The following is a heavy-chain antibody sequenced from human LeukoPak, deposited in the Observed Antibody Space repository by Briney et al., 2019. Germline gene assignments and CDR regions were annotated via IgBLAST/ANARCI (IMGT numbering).Heavy chain of an antibody. Sequence: ASVKVSCKASGYTFTSYGISWVRQAPGQGLEWMGWISAYNGNTNYAQKLQGRVTMTTDTSTSTAYMELRSLRSDDTAVYYCARDSDKRGAVAGMVGWGQGTLVTVSS. CDR1: GYTFTSYG. V-gene: IGHV1-18*01. D-gene: IGHD6-19*01. CDR2: ISAYNGNT. CDR3: ARDSDKRGAVAGMVG. J-gene: IGHJ4*02.